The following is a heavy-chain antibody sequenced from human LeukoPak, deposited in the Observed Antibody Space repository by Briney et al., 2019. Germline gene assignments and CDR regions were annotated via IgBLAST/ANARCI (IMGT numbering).Heavy chain of an antibody. D-gene: IGHD2-2*02. V-gene: IGHV3-48*02. CDR2: ISSSSSTI. CDR1: GFTFSSYS. J-gene: IGHJ6*02. Sequence: GGSLRLSCAASGFTFSSYSMNWVRQAPGKGLEWVSYISSSSSTIYYADSVKGRFTISIDNANTSLYLPMNSLSDEDTAVYYCARAPLYCGSSTCYNSYYAVDVWGQGTTVTVSS. CDR3: ARAPLYCGSSTCYNSYYAVDV.